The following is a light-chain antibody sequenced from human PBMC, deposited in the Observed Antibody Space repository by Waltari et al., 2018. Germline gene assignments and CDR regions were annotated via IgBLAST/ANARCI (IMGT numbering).Light chain of an antibody. CDR1: SSDVGVYNY. J-gene: IGLJ3*02. Sequence: QSALTQPASVSGSPGQSITISCTGTSSDVGVYNYVSWSQQHPGKVPKLMSYEVSKRPSGVSNRFSGSKSGYTASLTISGLQAEDEADYYCSSFTRSSTFLFGGGTKVTVL. V-gene: IGLV2-14*03. CDR3: SSFTRSSTFL. CDR2: EVS.